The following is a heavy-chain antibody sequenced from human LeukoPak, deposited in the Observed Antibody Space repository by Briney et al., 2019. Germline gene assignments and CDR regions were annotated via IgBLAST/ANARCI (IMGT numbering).Heavy chain of an antibody. J-gene: IGHJ6*03. Sequence: GGSLRLSCAASGFIFSSYAMNWVRQAPGKGLEWVSYISSSGSTIYYADSVKGRFTISRDNAKNSLYLQMNSLRAEDTAVYYCARSDGSGSLYYYYYMDVWGKGTTVTISS. CDR1: GFIFSSYA. CDR2: ISSSGSTI. CDR3: ARSDGSGSLYYYYYMDV. V-gene: IGHV3-48*04. D-gene: IGHD3-10*01.